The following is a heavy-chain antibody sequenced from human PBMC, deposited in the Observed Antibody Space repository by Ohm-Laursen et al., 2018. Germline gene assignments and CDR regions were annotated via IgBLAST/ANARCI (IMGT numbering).Heavy chain of an antibody. CDR3: AKTWLFRGYDYYFDY. D-gene: IGHD5-12*01. J-gene: IGHJ4*02. CDR2: IRSDGSKT. V-gene: IGHV3-74*01. CDR1: GFTFSTYW. Sequence: GSLRLSCAASGFTFSTYWMHWVRQAPGKGLVWVSRIRSDGSKTGYADSVKGRFTISRDNSKNTLYLQMNSLRAEDTAAYYCAKTWLFRGYDYYFDYWGQGTLVTVSS.